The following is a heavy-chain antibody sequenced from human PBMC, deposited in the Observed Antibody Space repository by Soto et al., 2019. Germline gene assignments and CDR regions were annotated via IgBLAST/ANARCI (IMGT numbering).Heavy chain of an antibody. CDR2: IRRKAHSFAT. J-gene: IGHJ4*02. Sequence: EVQLVESGGGLVQPGGSLKLSCAASGFNFSASTMHWVRQASGKGLEWVGRIRRKAHSFATEYAASVKGRFTIFRDDSKNTAYLQMNSLKTEDTAMYYCTRHLGGDYGIPHDYWGQGTLVTVSS. D-gene: IGHD4-17*01. V-gene: IGHV3-73*02. CDR3: TRHLGGDYGIPHDY. CDR1: GFNFSAST.